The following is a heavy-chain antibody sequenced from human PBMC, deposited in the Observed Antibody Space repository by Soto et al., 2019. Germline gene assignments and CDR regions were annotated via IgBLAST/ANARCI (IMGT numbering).Heavy chain of an antibody. CDR2: ITADNGDT. CDR3: ARRTLGSAIGIGDY. J-gene: IGHJ4*02. CDR1: GYTFTMYG. V-gene: IGHV1-18*01. D-gene: IGHD7-27*01. Sequence: GASVKVSCKTSGYTFTMYGISWVRQAPGQGLEWLAMITADNGDTKYAQKVQDGVTVTMDTSTTTAYMELRSLTSDDTAVYYCARRTLGSAIGIGDYWGQGTLVTVSS.